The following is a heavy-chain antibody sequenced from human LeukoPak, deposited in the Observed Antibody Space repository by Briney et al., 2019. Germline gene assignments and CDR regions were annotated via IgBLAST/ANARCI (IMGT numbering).Heavy chain of an antibody. D-gene: IGHD1-26*01. Sequence: SETLSLTCAVYGGSFSGYYWSWIRQPPGKGLEWIGEINHSGSTNYNPPLKSRVTISVDTSKNQFSLKLSSVTAADTAVYYCARGSSESSFDYWGQGTLVTVSS. CDR3: ARGSSESSFDY. J-gene: IGHJ4*02. CDR1: GGSFSGYY. V-gene: IGHV4-34*01. CDR2: INHSGST.